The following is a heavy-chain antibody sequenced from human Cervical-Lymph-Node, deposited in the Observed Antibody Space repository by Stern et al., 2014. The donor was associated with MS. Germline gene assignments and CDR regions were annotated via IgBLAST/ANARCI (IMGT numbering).Heavy chain of an antibody. J-gene: IGHJ4*02. CDR1: GFSLSTSGMR. V-gene: IGHV2-70*04. CDR3: ARIPTNGYFDY. Sequence: QVTLRESGPALVKPTQTLTLTCTFSGFSLSTSGMRVSWIRQPPGKALEWLARIDWDDDKFYSTSLKTRLTISKYTSKNQVVLTMTNMDPVDTATYYCARIPTNGYFDYWGQGTLVTVSS. D-gene: IGHD2-8*01. CDR2: IDWDDDK.